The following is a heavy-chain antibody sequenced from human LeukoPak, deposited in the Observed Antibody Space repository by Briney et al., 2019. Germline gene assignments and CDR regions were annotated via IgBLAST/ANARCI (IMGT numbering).Heavy chain of an antibody. D-gene: IGHD6-13*01. V-gene: IGHV4-59*01. CDR3: ARALEDSSSWYDYYYMDV. CDR1: GVSISSYY. J-gene: IGHJ6*03. Sequence: SETLSLTCAVSGVSISSYYWSWIRQPPGMGLEWIGYISYTGSFNYNPSLQSRVTISVDTSKNLLSLKLRSVIAADTAVYYCARALEDSSSWYDYYYMDVWGKGTTVTVSS. CDR2: ISYTGSF.